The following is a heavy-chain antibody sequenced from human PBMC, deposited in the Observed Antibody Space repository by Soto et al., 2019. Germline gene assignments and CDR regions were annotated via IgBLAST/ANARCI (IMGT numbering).Heavy chain of an antibody. CDR1: GFTFSSYG. CDR2: IWYDGSNI. J-gene: IGHJ4*02. V-gene: IGHV3-33*01. CDR3: ARDRYCTNGVCSGYFDY. Sequence: GGSLRLSCAASGFTFSSYGMHWVRQVPGKGLEWVAVIWYDGSNIYYADSVKGRFTISRDNSKNTLYLQMNSLRAEDTAVYYCARDRYCTNGVCSGYFDYWGQGTLVTVSS. D-gene: IGHD2-8*01.